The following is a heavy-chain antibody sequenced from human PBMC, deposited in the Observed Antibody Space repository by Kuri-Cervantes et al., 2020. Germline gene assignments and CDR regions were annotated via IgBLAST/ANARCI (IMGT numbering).Heavy chain of an antibody. D-gene: IGHD2-2*03. CDR2: INESGTI. V-gene: IGHV4-34*01. CDR3: ARWMGPRFDP. Sequence: GSLRLSCAVYGGSFTTYYQWTWIRQPPGKGPEWIGEINESGTIDYNPSLKSRVTISVDTSKNQFSLKLSSVTAADTAVYYCARWMGPRFDPWGQGTLVTVSS. J-gene: IGHJ5*02. CDR1: GGSFTTYY.